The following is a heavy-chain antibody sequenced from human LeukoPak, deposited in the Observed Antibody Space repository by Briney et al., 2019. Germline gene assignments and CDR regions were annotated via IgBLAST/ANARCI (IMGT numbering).Heavy chain of an antibody. CDR1: GGSISSGGYS. Sequence: PSETLSLTCAVSGGSISSGGYSWSWTRQPPGKGLEWIGYIYHSGSTYCNPSLKSRVTISVDRSKNQFSLKLSSVTAADTAVYYCARSTTLPYFDYWGQGTLVTVSS. V-gene: IGHV4-30-2*01. CDR2: IYHSGST. D-gene: IGHD4-11*01. CDR3: ARSTTLPYFDY. J-gene: IGHJ4*02.